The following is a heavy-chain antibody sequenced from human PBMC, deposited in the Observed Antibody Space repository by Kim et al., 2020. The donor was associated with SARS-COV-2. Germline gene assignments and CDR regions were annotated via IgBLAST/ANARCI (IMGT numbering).Heavy chain of an antibody. V-gene: IGHV3-30*01. CDR3: AREGRAYCGGDCYSPSH. J-gene: IGHJ4*02. Sequence: VKGRFTISRENSKNTLYLQMNSLRAEDTAVYYCAREGRAYCGGDCYSPSHWGQGTLVTVSS. D-gene: IGHD2-21*02.